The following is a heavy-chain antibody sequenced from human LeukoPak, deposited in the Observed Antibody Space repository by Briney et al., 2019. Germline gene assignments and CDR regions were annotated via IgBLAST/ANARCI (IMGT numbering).Heavy chain of an antibody. D-gene: IGHD4-17*01. J-gene: IGHJ6*04. CDR2: ISWNSGSI. Sequence: GGSLRLSCAASGFTFDDYAMHWVRQAPGKGLEGVSGISWNSGSIGYADSVKGRFTISRDNAKNSLYLQMNSLRAEDTAVYYCARDPGYGEGVWGKGTTVTISS. CDR1: GFTFDDYA. V-gene: IGHV3-9*01. CDR3: ARDPGYGEGV.